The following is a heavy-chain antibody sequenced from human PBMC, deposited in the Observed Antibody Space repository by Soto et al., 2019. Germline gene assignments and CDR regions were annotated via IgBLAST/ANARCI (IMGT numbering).Heavy chain of an antibody. Sequence: SGPTLVNPTQTLTLTCTFSGFSLSTSLMRGRWIRQPPGKALEWLARIDWDDDKFYSTSLKTRLTISKDTSKNQVVLTMTNMDPVDTATYYCARENYYGSGSYWSFDPWGQGTLVTVSS. CDR2: IDWDDDK. CDR1: GFSLSTSLMR. D-gene: IGHD3-10*01. CDR3: ARENYYGSGSYWSFDP. J-gene: IGHJ5*02. V-gene: IGHV2-70*04.